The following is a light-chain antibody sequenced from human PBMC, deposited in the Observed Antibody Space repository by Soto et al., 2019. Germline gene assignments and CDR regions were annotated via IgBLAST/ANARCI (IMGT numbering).Light chain of an antibody. V-gene: IGLV1-44*01. CDR3: AVWDDSLDGWV. Sequence: QSVLTQPPSASGTPGQRVTISCSGSSSNIGSHVVYWYQQLAGTAPKLLMYNNNQRPSGVPDRFSGSKSGTSASLAISGLQSKDEADYYCAVWDDSLDGWVFGGGTKLTVL. CDR1: SSNIGSHV. CDR2: NNN. J-gene: IGLJ3*02.